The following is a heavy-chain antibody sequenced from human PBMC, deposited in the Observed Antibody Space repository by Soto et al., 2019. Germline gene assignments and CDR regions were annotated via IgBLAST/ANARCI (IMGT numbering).Heavy chain of an antibody. CDR1: GASITGTSY. V-gene: IGHV4-4*07. CDR2: FSLSGTT. CDR3: ARGMTPPGAPAWYYFDS. J-gene: IGHJ4*02. Sequence: PSETLSLTCTVSGASITGTSYWSWIRQPAGKGLECIGRFSLSGTTNYNPPLRSRVTMSADVSKNQFSLRLTSVTAADTALYYCARGMTPPGAPAWYYFDSWGQGTLVTVS. D-gene: IGHD2-8*02.